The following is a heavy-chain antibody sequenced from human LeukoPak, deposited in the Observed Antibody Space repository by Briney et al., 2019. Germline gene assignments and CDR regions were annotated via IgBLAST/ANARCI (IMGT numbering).Heavy chain of an antibody. Sequence: SETLSLTCTVSGGSISSSSYYWGWIRQPPGKGLEWIGSIYYSGSTYYNPSLKSRVTISVVTSKNQFSLKLSSVTAADTAVYYCARLGITAALFDYWGQGTLVTISS. J-gene: IGHJ4*02. CDR1: GGSISSSSYY. CDR3: ARLGITAALFDY. V-gene: IGHV4-39*07. CDR2: IYYSGST. D-gene: IGHD6-13*01.